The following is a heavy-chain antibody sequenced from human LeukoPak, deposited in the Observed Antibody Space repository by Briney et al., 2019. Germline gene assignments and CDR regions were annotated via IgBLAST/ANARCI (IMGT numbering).Heavy chain of an antibody. J-gene: IGHJ4*02. D-gene: IGHD6-19*01. CDR2: INSDESST. V-gene: IGHV3-74*01. Sequence: GGSLRLSCAASGFTFSSYWMHWVRQAPGKGLVWVSRINSDESSTSYADSVKGRFTISRDNAKNTLYLQMNSLRAEDTAVYYCAREGSGWSYFDYWGKGPLVTVSS. CDR1: GFTFSSYW. CDR3: AREGSGWSYFDY.